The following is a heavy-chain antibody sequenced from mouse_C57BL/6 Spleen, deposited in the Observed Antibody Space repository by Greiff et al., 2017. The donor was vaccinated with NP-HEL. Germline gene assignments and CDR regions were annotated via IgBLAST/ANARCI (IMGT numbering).Heavy chain of an antibody. Sequence: EVQLQQSGPELVKPGASVKISCKASGYTFTDYYMNWVKQSHGESLEWIGDINPNNGGTSYNQKFKGKATLTVDKSSSTAYMELRSLTSEDSAVYYCARYDYGAVDYWGQGTSVTVSS. V-gene: IGHV1-26*01. CDR2: INPNNGGT. CDR3: ARYDYGAVDY. D-gene: IGHD1-1*01. CDR1: GYTFTDYY. J-gene: IGHJ4*01.